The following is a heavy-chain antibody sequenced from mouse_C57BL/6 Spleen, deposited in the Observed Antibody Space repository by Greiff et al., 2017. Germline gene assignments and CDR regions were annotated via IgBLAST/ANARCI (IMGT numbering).Heavy chain of an antibody. D-gene: IGHD2-2*01. Sequence: QVQLQQSGAELVRPGTSVKVSCKASGYAFTNYLIEWVKQRPGQGLEWIGVMNPGSGGTNYNEKFKGKATLTADKSSSAAYMQLSSLTSEDSAVYCGTRADYGYDGAWFAYWGQGTLVTVSA. CDR3: TRADYGYDGAWFAY. V-gene: IGHV1-54*01. CDR2: MNPGSGGT. CDR1: GYAFTNYL. J-gene: IGHJ3*01.